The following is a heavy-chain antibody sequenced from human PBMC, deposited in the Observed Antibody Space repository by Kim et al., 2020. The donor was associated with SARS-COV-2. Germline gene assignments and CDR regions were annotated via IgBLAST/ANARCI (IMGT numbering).Heavy chain of an antibody. V-gene: IGHV1-18*01. CDR2: ISPYNGNT. J-gene: IGHJ4*02. D-gene: IGHD2-8*01. Sequence: ASVKVSCKGSGYTFTSYAVNWVRQAPGQGLEWMGWISPYNGNTNYAQKFQGRVTMTADTSTTTVYMEVRSLRSDDTAVYYCARAYEIRGHFDYWGQGTLVTVSS. CDR1: GYTFTSYA. CDR3: ARAYEIRGHFDY.